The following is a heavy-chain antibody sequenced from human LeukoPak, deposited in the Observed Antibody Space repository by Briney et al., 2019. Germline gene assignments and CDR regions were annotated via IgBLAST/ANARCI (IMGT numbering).Heavy chain of an antibody. D-gene: IGHD2-21*02. J-gene: IGHJ3*02. V-gene: IGHV4-39*01. Sequence: SETLSLTCTVSGGSISSSSYYWGWIRQPPGKGLEWIGSIYYSGSTYYNPSLKSRVTISVDTSKNQLSLKLSSVTAADTAVYYCARRDTDASDIWGQGTMVTVSS. CDR2: IYYSGST. CDR3: ARRDTDASDI. CDR1: GGSISSSSYY.